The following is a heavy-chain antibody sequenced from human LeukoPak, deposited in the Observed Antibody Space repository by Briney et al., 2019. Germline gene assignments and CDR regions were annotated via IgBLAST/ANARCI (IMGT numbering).Heavy chain of an antibody. CDR1: GFTFSDYY. J-gene: IGHJ4*02. CDR3: AKGPYYDSSGCFDY. D-gene: IGHD3-22*01. CDR2: ISSGAGTI. Sequence: GGSLRLSCAASGFTFSDYYMSWIRQAPGNGLEWVSYISSGAGTIYYADSVKGRFTISRDNAKNTLYLQMNSLRAEDTAVYYCAKGPYYDSSGCFDYWGQGTLVTVSS. V-gene: IGHV3-11*01.